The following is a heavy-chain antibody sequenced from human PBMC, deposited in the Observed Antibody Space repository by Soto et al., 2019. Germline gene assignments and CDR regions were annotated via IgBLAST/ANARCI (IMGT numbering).Heavy chain of an antibody. V-gene: IGHV1-69*13. CDR3: AKDLWFGPRGDY. CDR1: GGTFSSYA. J-gene: IGHJ4*02. D-gene: IGHD3-10*01. CDR2: IIPIFGTA. Sequence: SVKVSCKASGGTFSSYAISWVRQAPGQGLEWMGGIIPIFGTANYAQKFQGRVTITADESTSTAYMELSSLRSEDTAVYYCAKDLWFGPRGDYWGQGTLVTVSS.